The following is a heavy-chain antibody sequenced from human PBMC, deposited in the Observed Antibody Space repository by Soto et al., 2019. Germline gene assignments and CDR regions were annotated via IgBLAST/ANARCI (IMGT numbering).Heavy chain of an antibody. D-gene: IGHD2-2*01. CDR1: GGTFSSYA. J-gene: IGHJ6*02. CDR3: ARDRRDQLLQTYYYGMDV. CDR2: IIPIFGTA. V-gene: IGHV1-69*12. Sequence: QVQLVQSGAEVKKPGSSVKVSCKASGGTFSSYAISWVRQAPGQGLEWMGGIIPIFGTANYAQKFQGRVTITADESTSTAHMELSSLRSEDTAVYYWARDRRDQLLQTYYYGMDVWGQGTTVTVSS.